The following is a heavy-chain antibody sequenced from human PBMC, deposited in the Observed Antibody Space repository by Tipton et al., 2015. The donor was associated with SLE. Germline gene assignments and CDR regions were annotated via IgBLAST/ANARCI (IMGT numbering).Heavy chain of an antibody. D-gene: IGHD3-10*01. V-gene: IGHV3-23*01. CDR1: IYTFSKYA. J-gene: IGHJ4*02. CDR2: ISESGSNT. Sequence: SLRLSCAASIYTFSKYAMSWVRQAPGKGLEWVSGISESGSNTFYADSVKGRFTISRDNSKNTVYLQMNSLRAEDTAVYYCATPSGGSYWGQGTLVTVTS. CDR3: ATPSGGSY.